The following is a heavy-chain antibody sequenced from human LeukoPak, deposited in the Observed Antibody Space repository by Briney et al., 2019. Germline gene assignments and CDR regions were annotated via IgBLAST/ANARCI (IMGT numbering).Heavy chain of an antibody. CDR2: ISYDGSNK. D-gene: IGHD2-15*01. Sequence: PGGSLRLSCAASGFTFSSYAMHWVRQAPGKGLEWVAVISYDGSNKYYADSVKGRFTISRDNSKNTLYLQMNSLRAEDTAVYYCARDGYCSGGSCYEPTANDYWSQGTLVTVSS. CDR3: ARDGYCSGGSCYEPTANDY. J-gene: IGHJ4*02. V-gene: IGHV3-30*04. CDR1: GFTFSSYA.